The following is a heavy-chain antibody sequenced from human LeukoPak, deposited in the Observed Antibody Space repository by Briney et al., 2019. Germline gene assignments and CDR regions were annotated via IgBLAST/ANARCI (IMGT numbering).Heavy chain of an antibody. J-gene: IGHJ3*02. CDR2: IYTSGST. CDR1: GGSISSYY. Sequence: SETLSLTCTVSGGSISSYYWSWIRQPAGKGLEWIGRIYTSGSTNYNPSLKSRVTMSVDTSKNQLSLKLSSVTAADTAIYYCTREYGFMTTVFHAFDIWGQGTMVTVSS. V-gene: IGHV4-4*07. CDR3: TREYGFMTTVFHAFDI. D-gene: IGHD4-17*01.